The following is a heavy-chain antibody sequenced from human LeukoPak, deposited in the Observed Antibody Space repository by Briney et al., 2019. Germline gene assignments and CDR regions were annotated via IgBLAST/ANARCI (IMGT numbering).Heavy chain of an antibody. CDR3: ARGDYGGNENAFDI. V-gene: IGHV4-38-2*02. J-gene: IGHJ3*02. CDR1: GYSISSDYY. Sequence: PSETLSLTCTVSGYSISSDYYWGWIRQPPGKGLEWIGTIYHSGNTYYNPSLKSRVTISVDTSKNQFSLKLSSVTAADTAVYYCARGDYGGNENAFDIWGQGTMVTVSS. CDR2: IYHSGNT. D-gene: IGHD4-23*01.